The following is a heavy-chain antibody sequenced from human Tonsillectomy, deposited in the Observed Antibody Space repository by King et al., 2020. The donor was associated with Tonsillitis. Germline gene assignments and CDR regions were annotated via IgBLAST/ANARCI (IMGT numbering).Heavy chain of an antibody. J-gene: IGHJ2*01. CDR2: IHYSGST. Sequence: VQLQESGPVLVKPSETLSLTCTVSGGSISSYYWSWILQPPGKGLEWIWFIHYSGSTNYNPSLKSRVTISADTSKNQFSLKLSSVTAADTAVYYCARALNPYWYFDLWGRGTLVTVSS. V-gene: IGHV4-59*08. CDR1: GGSISSYY. CDR3: ARALNPYWYFDL.